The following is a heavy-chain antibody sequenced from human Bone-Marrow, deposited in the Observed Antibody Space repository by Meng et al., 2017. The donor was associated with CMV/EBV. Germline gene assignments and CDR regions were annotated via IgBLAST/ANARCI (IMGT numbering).Heavy chain of an antibody. J-gene: IGHJ6*02. CDR2: INPSGGST. D-gene: IGHD3-3*01. Sequence: ASVKVSCKASGYTFTSYYMHWVRQAPGQGLEWMGIINPSGGSTSYAQKFQGRVTMTRDTSTSTVYMELSSLRSEDTAVYYCARTRYRFWNGFYNGGVGDFYYYAMDVWGQGTTVTVSS. CDR1: GYTFTSYY. CDR3: ARTRYRFWNGFYNGGVGDFYYYAMDV. V-gene: IGHV1-46*01.